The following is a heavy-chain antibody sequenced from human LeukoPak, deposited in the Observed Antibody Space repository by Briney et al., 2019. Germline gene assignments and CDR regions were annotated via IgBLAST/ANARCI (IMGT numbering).Heavy chain of an antibody. CDR3: ARGLDASMETAYDY. CDR1: GGSFNAYA. J-gene: IGHJ4*02. Sequence: GASVKVSCKASGGSFNAYAISWVRQAPGQGLEWMGGIIPIFGTSNYAQKLQGRVTISTDESTSTAYREVSNLRSEDTAIYYCARGLDASMETAYDYWGQGTLVTVSS. D-gene: IGHD5-18*01. V-gene: IGHV1-69*05. CDR2: IIPIFGTS.